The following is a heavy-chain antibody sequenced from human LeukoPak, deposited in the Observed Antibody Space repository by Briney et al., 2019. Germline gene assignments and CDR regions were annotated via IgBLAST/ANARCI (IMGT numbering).Heavy chain of an antibody. Sequence: ASVKVSCKVSGYTFTSCDINWVRQATGPGLEWMGWMNPTSGNTGYAQKFQGRVTMTRNTSISTAYMELSSLRSEDTAVYYCARGEWELSYWGQGTLVTVSS. CDR3: ARGEWELSY. V-gene: IGHV1-8*01. CDR1: GYTFTSCD. D-gene: IGHD1-26*01. J-gene: IGHJ4*02. CDR2: MNPTSGNT.